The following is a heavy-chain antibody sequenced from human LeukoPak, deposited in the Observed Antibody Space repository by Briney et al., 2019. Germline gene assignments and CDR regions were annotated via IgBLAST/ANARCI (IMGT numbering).Heavy chain of an antibody. D-gene: IGHD3-9*01. CDR1: GFTFSSYG. CDR3: AKDQAIRYFDWLLDY. Sequence: PGGSLRLSCAASGFTFSSYGMHWVRQAPGKGLEWVAVISYDGSNKYYADSVKGRFTISRDNSKNTLYLQMNSLRAEDTAVYYCAKDQAIRYFDWLLDYWGRGTLVTVSS. V-gene: IGHV3-30*18. CDR2: ISYDGSNK. J-gene: IGHJ4*02.